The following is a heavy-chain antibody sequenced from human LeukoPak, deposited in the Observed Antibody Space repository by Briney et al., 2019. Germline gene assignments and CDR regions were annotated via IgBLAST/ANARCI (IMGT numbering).Heavy chain of an antibody. Sequence: GGSLRLSCAASGFSFSYYWMSWVRQAPGKGLEWVANIKPDGGEKYYVDSVKGRFTISRDNAKNSLYLEMNNLGAEDTAVYYCATKAYCGGDCHSRYFQHWGQGTLVTVSS. CDR3: ATKAYCGGDCHSRYFQH. CDR1: GFSFSYYW. CDR2: IKPDGGEK. J-gene: IGHJ1*01. V-gene: IGHV3-7*03. D-gene: IGHD2-21*02.